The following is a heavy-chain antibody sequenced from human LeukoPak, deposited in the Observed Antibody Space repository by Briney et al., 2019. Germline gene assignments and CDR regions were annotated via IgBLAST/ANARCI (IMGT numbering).Heavy chain of an antibody. CDR1: GFTFSSYW. D-gene: IGHD5-24*01. J-gene: IGHJ4*02. CDR2: TNSDGSST. V-gene: IGHV3-74*01. CDR3: AKVGKDNYNYYY. Sequence: GGSLRLSCAASGFTFSSYWMHWVRQAPGKGLVWVSRTNSDGSSTSYADSVKGRFTISRDNAKNTLYLQMNSLRAEDTAVYYCAKVGKDNYNYYYWGQGTLVTVSS.